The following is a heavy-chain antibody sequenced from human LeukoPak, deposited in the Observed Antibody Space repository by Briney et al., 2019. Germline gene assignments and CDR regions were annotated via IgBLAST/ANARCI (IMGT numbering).Heavy chain of an antibody. CDR1: GGSISSSNYY. V-gene: IGHV4-39*07. CDR2: IHYSGIT. Sequence: PSETLSLTCTVSGGSISSSNYYWGWIRQPPGKGLEWIGTIHYSGITYYNPSLRSRVTISADTSKNQFSLKLSSVTAADTAVYYCARGSDTAMVPFDYWGQGTLVTVSS. J-gene: IGHJ4*02. D-gene: IGHD5-18*01. CDR3: ARGSDTAMVPFDY.